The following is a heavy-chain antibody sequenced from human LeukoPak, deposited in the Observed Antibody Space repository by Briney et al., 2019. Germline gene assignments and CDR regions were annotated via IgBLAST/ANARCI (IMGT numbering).Heavy chain of an antibody. Sequence: PGGSLRLSCAASGFTFSNCWMSWVRQAPGKGLEWVANIKQDGSEEVYVDSLKGRFTISRDNAKNSLFLQMNTLRAEDTAVYYCARDPYSSTWSYGMDVWGQGTTVTVSS. D-gene: IGHD6-6*01. V-gene: IGHV3-7*05. J-gene: IGHJ6*02. CDR3: ARDPYSSTWSYGMDV. CDR1: GFTFSNCW. CDR2: IKQDGSEE.